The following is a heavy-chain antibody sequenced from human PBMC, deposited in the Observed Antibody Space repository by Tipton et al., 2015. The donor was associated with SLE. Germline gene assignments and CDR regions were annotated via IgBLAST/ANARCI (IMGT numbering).Heavy chain of an antibody. Sequence: TLSLTCTVSGGSISSGSYYWSWIRQPAGKGLEWIGYIYTSGSTNYNPSLKSRVTISVDTSKNQFSLKLSSVTAADTAVYYCARAGYSGYDYNYWGQGTLVTVSS. CDR1: GGSISSGSYY. CDR3: ARAGYSGYDYNY. J-gene: IGHJ4*02. CDR2: IYTSGST. V-gene: IGHV4-61*09. D-gene: IGHD5-12*01.